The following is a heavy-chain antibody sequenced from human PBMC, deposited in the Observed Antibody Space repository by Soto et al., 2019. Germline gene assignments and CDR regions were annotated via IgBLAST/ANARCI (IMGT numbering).Heavy chain of an antibody. CDR3: ARKLAHAFDI. D-gene: IGHD6-6*01. Sequence: KVSCKASGGTFSSYAISWVRQAPGQGLEWMGGIIPIFGTANYAQKFQGRVTITADESTSTAYMELSSLRSEDTAVYYCARKLAHAFDIWGQGTMVTVSS. CDR1: GGTFSSYA. J-gene: IGHJ3*02. CDR2: IIPIFGTA. V-gene: IGHV1-69*01.